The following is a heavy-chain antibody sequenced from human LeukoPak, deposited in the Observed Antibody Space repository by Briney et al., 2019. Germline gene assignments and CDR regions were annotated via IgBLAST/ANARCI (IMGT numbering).Heavy chain of an antibody. Sequence: PGGSLRLSCVASGFTFNTYGIHWVRQAPGKGLEGVSGISVDGSNKDYSDSVKGRFTISRDTSKNTLYLQMNSLRAEDTCVYYCAKAAYCTSTSCHFSGYAQRPLDSWGQGTVVTVSS. CDR3: AKAAYCTSTSCHFSGYAQRPLDS. J-gene: IGHJ4*02. V-gene: IGHV3-30*18. D-gene: IGHD2-2*01. CDR2: ISVDGSNK. CDR1: GFTFNTYG.